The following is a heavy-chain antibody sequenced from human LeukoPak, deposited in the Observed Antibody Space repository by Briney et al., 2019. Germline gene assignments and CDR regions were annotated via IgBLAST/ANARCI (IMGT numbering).Heavy chain of an antibody. CDR2: ISYDGSNK. D-gene: IGHD2-2*01. CDR1: GFTFSSYS. J-gene: IGHJ4*02. CDR3: AKDQHYCSSTSCFYALTDY. Sequence: GGSLRLSCAASGFTFSSYSMNWVRQAPGKGLEGVAVISYDGSNKYYADSVKGRFTISRDNYKNTLYLQMNSLRAEDTAVYYCAKDQHYCSSTSCFYALTDYWGQGTLVTVSS. V-gene: IGHV3-30*18.